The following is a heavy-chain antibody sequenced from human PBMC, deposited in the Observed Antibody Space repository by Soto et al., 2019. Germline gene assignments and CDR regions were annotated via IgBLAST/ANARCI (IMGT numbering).Heavy chain of an antibody. Sequence: SETLSLTCTVSGGSISSGGYYWSWIRQHPGKGLEWIGYIYYSGSTYYNPSLKSRVTISVDTSKNQFSLKLSSVTAADTAVYYCAKGYYDSSGYYFDYWGQGTLVTVSS. CDR2: IYYSGST. J-gene: IGHJ4*02. V-gene: IGHV4-31*03. CDR1: GGSISSGGYY. D-gene: IGHD3-22*01. CDR3: AKGYYDSSGYYFDY.